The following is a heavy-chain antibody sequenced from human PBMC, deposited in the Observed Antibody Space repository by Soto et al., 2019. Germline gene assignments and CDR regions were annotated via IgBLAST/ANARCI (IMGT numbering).Heavy chain of an antibody. CDR2: ISYDGSNK. V-gene: IGHV3-30*18. Sequence: QVQLVESGGGVVQPGRSLRLSCAASGFTFSSYGMHWVRQAPGKGLEWVAVISYDGSNKYYADSVKGRFTISRDNSKNTLYLQMNSLRAEDTAVYYCAKGWGSRWIQSYFDYWGQGTLVTVSS. J-gene: IGHJ4*02. CDR3: AKGWGSRWIQSYFDY. CDR1: GFTFSSYG. D-gene: IGHD5-18*01.